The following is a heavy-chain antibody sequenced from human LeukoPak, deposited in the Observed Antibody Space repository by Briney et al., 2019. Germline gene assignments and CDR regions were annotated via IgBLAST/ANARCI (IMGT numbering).Heavy chain of an antibody. Sequence: SETLSLTCTVSGGSISSYYWSWIRRPPGKGLEWIGYIYYSGSTNYNPSLKSRVTISVDTSKNQFSLKLSSVTAADTAVYYCAREDDSSGFDYWGQGTLVTVSS. D-gene: IGHD3-22*01. CDR2: IYYSGST. CDR1: GGSISSYY. J-gene: IGHJ4*02. V-gene: IGHV4-59*01. CDR3: AREDDSSGFDY.